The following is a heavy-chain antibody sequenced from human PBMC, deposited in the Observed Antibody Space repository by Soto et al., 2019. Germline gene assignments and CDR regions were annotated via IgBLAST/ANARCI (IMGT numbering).Heavy chain of an antibody. CDR2: ISAYNGNT. V-gene: IGHV1-18*01. J-gene: IGHJ6*02. D-gene: IGHD1-26*01. CDR3: ARDEWELLPSYYYYGMDV. Sequence: GASVKVSCKASGYTFTSYGISWVRQAPGQGLEWMGWISAYNGNTNYAQKLQGRVTMTTDTSTSTAYMELRSLRSDDTAVYYCARDEWELLPSYYYYGMDVWGQGTTVTVSS. CDR1: GYTFTSYG.